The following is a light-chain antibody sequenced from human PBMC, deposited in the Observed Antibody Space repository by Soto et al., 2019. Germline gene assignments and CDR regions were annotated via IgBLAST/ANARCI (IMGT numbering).Light chain of an antibody. Sequence: EVVMTKSPVPLSVSPGDRVTLSGMAIQTVRCYLVWDQQKPGQAPRVLIHGASTRATGIPDRFSGSGSGTDFTLTISSLLSEYFAVDYCQQYNDWPRTCGQGTKVEFK. J-gene: IGKJ1*01. V-gene: IGKV3-15*01. CDR3: QQYNDWPRT. CDR2: GAS. CDR1: QTVRCY.